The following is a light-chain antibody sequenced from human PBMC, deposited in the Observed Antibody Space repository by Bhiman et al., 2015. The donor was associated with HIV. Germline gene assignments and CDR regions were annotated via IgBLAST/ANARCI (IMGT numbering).Light chain of an antibody. CDR2: DVT. Sequence: QSALTQPPSASGSRGQSVTISCTGTRSDNDAYNYVSWYQKRPGTAPRLIIFDVTSRPSGVSDRFSGSKSGDTASLNISGLQAEDEADYYCAKYISPDTGVFGGGTKLTVL. CDR1: RSDNDAYNY. V-gene: IGLV2-14*03. J-gene: IGLJ3*02. CDR3: AKYISPDTGV.